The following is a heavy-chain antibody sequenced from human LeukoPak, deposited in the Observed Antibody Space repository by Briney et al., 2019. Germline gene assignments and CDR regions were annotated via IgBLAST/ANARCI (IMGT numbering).Heavy chain of an antibody. CDR2: VSSSSSHI. J-gene: IGHJ4*02. CDR3: ARVGPVESFGY. D-gene: IGHD4-23*01. V-gene: IGHV3-21*04. CDR1: GFSLSNYN. Sequence: GSLRLSCVASGFSLSNYNMNWVRQAPGKGLEWISSVSSSSSHIYYIDSVKGRFTISRDNAKNSLYLQMNSLRAEDTAVYYCARVGPVESFGYWGQGTLVTVSS.